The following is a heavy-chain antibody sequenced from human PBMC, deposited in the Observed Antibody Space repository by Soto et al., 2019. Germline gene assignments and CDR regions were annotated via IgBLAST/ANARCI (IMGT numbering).Heavy chain of an antibody. J-gene: IGHJ6*02. CDR3: ARRVWSSSDGMDV. D-gene: IGHD6-6*01. Sequence: GESMKISCKGSGYSFTRYWISWVRQMPGKGLEWMGRLDPSDSYTNSSPSFQGHVTISADKSISTAYLLWTRQKATDTAMYYSARRVWSSSDGMDVWGQGTTVTVSS. V-gene: IGHV5-10-1*01. CDR1: GYSFTRYW. CDR2: LDPSDSYT.